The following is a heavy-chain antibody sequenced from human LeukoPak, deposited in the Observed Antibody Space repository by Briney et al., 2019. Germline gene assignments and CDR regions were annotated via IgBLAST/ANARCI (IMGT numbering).Heavy chain of an antibody. CDR1: GGSISSSSVY. D-gene: IGHD3-16*02. CDR2: IYYSGST. J-gene: IGHJ4*02. V-gene: IGHV4-39*07. CDR3: ARYDYVWGSYRFFDS. Sequence: SETLSLTCTVSGGSISSSSVYWGWIRQPPGKGLEWIGSIYYSGSTYYNPSLKSRVTISVDTSKNQFSLKLSSVTAADTAVYYCARYDYVWGSYRFFDSWGQGILVTVSS.